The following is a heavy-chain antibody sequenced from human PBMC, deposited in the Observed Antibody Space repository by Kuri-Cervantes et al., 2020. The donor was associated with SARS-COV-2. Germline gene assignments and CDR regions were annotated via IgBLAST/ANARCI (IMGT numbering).Heavy chain of an antibody. J-gene: IGHJ4*02. D-gene: IGHD2-15*01. V-gene: IGHV3-7*05. CDR3: ARSSCSGGSCYSAHSYGLFDY. Sequence: GGSLRLSCAASGLTFNSYWMSWVRQAPGKGLEWVANIKQDGSERYYVDSVKGRFTISRDNAKNSLYLQMDSLRADDTAVYYCARSSCSGGSCYSAHSYGLFDYWGQGTLVTVSS. CDR2: IKQDGSER. CDR1: GLTFNSYW.